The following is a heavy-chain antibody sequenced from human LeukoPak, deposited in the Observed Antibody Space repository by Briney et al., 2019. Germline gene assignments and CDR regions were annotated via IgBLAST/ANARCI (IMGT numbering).Heavy chain of an antibody. CDR2: ISYDGSNK. Sequence: SCKVSGYTLTELSMHWVRQAPGKGLEWVAVISYDGSNKYYADSVKGRFTISRDNSKNTLYLQMNSLRAEDTAVYYCARATIYGSGSYSFDYWGQGTLVTVSS. J-gene: IGHJ4*02. CDR3: ARATIYGSGSYSFDY. D-gene: IGHD3-10*01. CDR1: GYTLTELS. V-gene: IGHV3-30*04.